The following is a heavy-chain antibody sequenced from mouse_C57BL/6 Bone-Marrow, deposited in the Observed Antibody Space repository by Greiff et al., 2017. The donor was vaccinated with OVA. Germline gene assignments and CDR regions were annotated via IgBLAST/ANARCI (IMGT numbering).Heavy chain of an antibody. CDR3: AREGYGGSPYWYFDV. CDR2: IHPNSGST. Sequence: VQLQQPGAELVKPGASVKLSCKASGYTFTSYWMHWVKQRPGQGLEWIGMIHPNSGSTNYNEKFKSKATLTVDKSSSTAYMQLSSLTSEDSAVYYCAREGYGGSPYWYFDVWGTGTTVTVSS. CDR1: GYTFTSYW. V-gene: IGHV1-64*01. J-gene: IGHJ1*03. D-gene: IGHD1-1*01.